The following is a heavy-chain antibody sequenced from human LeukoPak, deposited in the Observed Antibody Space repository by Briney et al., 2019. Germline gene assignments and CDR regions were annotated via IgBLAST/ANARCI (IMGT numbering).Heavy chain of an antibody. CDR2: IYSSGST. J-gene: IGHJ6*02. Sequence: GGSLRLSCAPSGFTVSSSYMSWVRQAPGKGLEWVSIIYSSGSTYYADSVKGRFTISRDNSKNTLYLQMNSLRAEDTAVYYCARDQGKGYYYYGMDVWGQGTTVTVSS. CDR3: ARDQGKGYYYYGMDV. V-gene: IGHV3-66*01. CDR1: GFTVSSSY.